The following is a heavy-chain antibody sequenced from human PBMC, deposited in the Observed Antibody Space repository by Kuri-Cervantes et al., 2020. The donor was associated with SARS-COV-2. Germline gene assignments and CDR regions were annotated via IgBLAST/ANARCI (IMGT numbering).Heavy chain of an antibody. J-gene: IGHJ6*02. CDR2: INPSGGST. Sequence: ASVKVSCKASGYTFTSYYMHWVRQAPGQGLEWMGIINPSGGSTSYAQKFQGRVTMTRDTSISTAYMELSRLRSDDTAVYYCARYDGSTNNYYYYGMDVWGQGTTVTVSS. V-gene: IGHV1-46*01. D-gene: IGHD2-2*01. CDR1: GYTFTSYY. CDR3: ARYDGSTNNYYYYGMDV.